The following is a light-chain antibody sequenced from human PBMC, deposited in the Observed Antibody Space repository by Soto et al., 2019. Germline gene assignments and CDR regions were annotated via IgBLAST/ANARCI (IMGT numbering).Light chain of an antibody. J-gene: IGLJ1*01. CDR2: GNS. Sequence: QSVLTQPPSVSGAPGQRVTISCTGSSSNIGAGYDVHWYQQLPGTAPKLLIYGNSNRPSGVPDRFSGSKSGTSASLAITGLQAEEAADYYCQSYDSSRSGYVFGTGTKLTVL. V-gene: IGLV1-40*01. CDR1: SSNIGAGYD. CDR3: QSYDSSRSGYV.